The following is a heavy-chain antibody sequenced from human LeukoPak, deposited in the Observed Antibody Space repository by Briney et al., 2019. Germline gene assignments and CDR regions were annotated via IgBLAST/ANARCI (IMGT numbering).Heavy chain of an antibody. CDR2: ISSSGSTI. V-gene: IGHV3-11*01. CDR1: GFTFSDYY. J-gene: IGHJ4*02. D-gene: IGHD3-3*01. CDR3: ARSRITIFGFYDY. Sequence: PGGSLRLSCAASGFTFSDYYMSWIRQAPGKGLEWVSYISSSGSTIYYADSVKGRFTISRYNAKNSLYLQMNSLRAEDTAVYYCARSRITIFGFYDYWGQGTLVTVSS.